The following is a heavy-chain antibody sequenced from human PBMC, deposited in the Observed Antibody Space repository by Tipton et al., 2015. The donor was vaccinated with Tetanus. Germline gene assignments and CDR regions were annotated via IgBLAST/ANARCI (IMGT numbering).Heavy chain of an antibody. CDR1: GGSFSDFY. V-gene: IGHV4-34*01. Sequence: TLSLTCAVSGGSFSDFYWSWIRQPPGKGLEWIGEINHSGSTNYNPSLKSRVTISLDTSKTHFYLNLSSVTAADTAVYYCARGDYYGSGTYDVWGQGTTVTVPS. CDR3: ARGDYYGSGTYDV. D-gene: IGHD3-10*01. CDR2: INHSGST. J-gene: IGHJ6*02.